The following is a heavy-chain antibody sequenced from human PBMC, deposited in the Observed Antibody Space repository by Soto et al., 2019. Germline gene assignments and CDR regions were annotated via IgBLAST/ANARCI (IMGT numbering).Heavy chain of an antibody. CDR1: GFTFNKYW. CDR2: IKYDATST. CDR3: VRGALGSYYFDY. D-gene: IGHD3-16*01. V-gene: IGHV3-74*01. J-gene: IGHJ4*02. Sequence: EVQLVESGGGLFQPGGSLRLSCAASGFTFNKYWIHWVRQAPGTGLVWVSRIKYDATSTNYADSVKGRFSTSRDNAQNTVYLQMSSLRGDDTAVYYCVRGALGSYYFDYWGQGTLVTVSS.